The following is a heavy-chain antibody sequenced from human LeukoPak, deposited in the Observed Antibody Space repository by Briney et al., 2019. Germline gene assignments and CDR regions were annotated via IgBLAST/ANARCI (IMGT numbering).Heavy chain of an antibody. V-gene: IGHV1-18*01. D-gene: IGHD2-2*01. CDR2: NSAYNGNT. Sequence: ASVKVSCKASGYTFTSYGISWVRQAPGQGLEWMGWNSAYNGNTNYAQKLQGRVTMTTDTSTSTAYMEPRSLRSDDTAVYYCARVVPAAMSLIPRFDYWGQGTLVTVSS. CDR1: GYTFTSYG. J-gene: IGHJ4*02. CDR3: ARVVPAAMSLIPRFDY.